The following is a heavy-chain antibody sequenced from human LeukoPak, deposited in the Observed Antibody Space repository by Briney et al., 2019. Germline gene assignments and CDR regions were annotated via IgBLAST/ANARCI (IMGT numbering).Heavy chain of an antibody. Sequence: PGGSLRLSCAASGFTFSSYGMHWVRQAPGKGLEWVAFIRYDGSNKYYADSVKGRFTISRDNSKNTLYLQMNSLRSDDTAVYYCASGDSSGLEYFQHWGQGTLVTVSS. D-gene: IGHD6-19*01. CDR3: ASGDSSGLEYFQH. CDR2: IRYDGSNK. V-gene: IGHV3-30*02. J-gene: IGHJ1*01. CDR1: GFTFSSYG.